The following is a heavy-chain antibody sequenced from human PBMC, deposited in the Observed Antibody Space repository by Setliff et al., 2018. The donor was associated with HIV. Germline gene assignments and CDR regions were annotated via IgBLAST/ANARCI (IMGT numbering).Heavy chain of an antibody. CDR1: GGSISRSSYY. Sequence: SETLSLTCTVSGGSISRSSYYWGWIRQPPGKGLEWIGSIYYSGSTYYNPSLKSRVTISVDTPKNQFSLKLSSVTAADTAVYYCARVALHCSSTSCFAGDYYYYMDVWGKGTTVTV. CDR2: IYYSGST. V-gene: IGHV4-39*01. CDR3: ARVALHCSSTSCFAGDYYYYMDV. D-gene: IGHD2-2*01. J-gene: IGHJ6*03.